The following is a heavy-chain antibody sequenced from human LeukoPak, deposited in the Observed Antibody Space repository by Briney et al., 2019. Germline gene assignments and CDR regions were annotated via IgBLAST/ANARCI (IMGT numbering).Heavy chain of an antibody. CDR2: IKSKTDGGTT. D-gene: IGHD3-16*01. Sequence: PGGSLRLSCAASGFTFSNAWMSWVRQAPGKGLEWVGRIKSKTDGGTTDYAAPVKGRFTISRDDSKNTLYLQMNSLRIEDTAVYYCANIPNSFGPDYWGQGSLVTVSS. V-gene: IGHV3-15*01. CDR3: ANIPNSFGPDY. J-gene: IGHJ4*02. CDR1: GFTFSNAW.